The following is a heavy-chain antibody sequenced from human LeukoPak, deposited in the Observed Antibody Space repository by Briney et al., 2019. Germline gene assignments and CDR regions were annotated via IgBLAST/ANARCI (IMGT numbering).Heavy chain of an antibody. D-gene: IGHD2-15*01. J-gene: IGHJ3*02. CDR3: ARRRGSPDAFDI. Sequence: GGSLRLSCAASGFTFTSYSMNWVRQAPGKGLEWVSSISTSGGYIYYADSAKGRFTISRDNAKNSLYLQMNSLRAEDTAVYYCARRRGSPDAFDIWGQGTMVTVSS. CDR1: GFTFTSYS. V-gene: IGHV3-21*01. CDR2: ISTSGGYI.